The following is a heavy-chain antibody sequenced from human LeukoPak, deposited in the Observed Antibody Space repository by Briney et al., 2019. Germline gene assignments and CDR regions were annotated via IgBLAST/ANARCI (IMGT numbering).Heavy chain of an antibody. V-gene: IGHV3-48*01. CDR3: ARDKDWSFDY. J-gene: IGHJ4*02. Sequence: PGGSLRLSCAASGFIFSDYGFNWVRQAPGKGLEWVSYIRGGDSISYAESVKGRFTIPRDNAKNSLSLQMNSLRAEDTAIYYCARDKDWSFDYWGQGTLVTVSS. CDR1: GFIFSDYG. D-gene: IGHD3/OR15-3a*01. CDR2: IRGGDSI.